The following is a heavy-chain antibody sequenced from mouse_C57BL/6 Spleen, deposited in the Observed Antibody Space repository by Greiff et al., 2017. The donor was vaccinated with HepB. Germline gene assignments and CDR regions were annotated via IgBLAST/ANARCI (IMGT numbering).Heavy chain of an antibody. J-gene: IGHJ3*01. CDR2: INPNNGGT. CDR3: ARWESAY. Sequence: VQLQQSGPELVKPGASVKISCKASGYTFTDYYMNWVKQSHGKSLEWIGDINPNNGGTSYNQKFKGKATLTVDKSSSTAYMELRSLTSEDSAVYYCARWESAYWGQGTLVTVSA. D-gene: IGHD4-1*01. CDR1: GYTFTDYY. V-gene: IGHV1-26*01.